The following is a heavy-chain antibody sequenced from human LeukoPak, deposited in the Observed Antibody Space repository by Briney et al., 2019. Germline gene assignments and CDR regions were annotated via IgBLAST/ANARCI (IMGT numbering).Heavy chain of an antibody. CDR2: ISSSSSYI. CDR3: ARGPDPSHYDLWSGPGGD. D-gene: IGHD3-3*01. Sequence: GGSLRLSCAASGFTFSSYSMNWVRQAPGKGLEWVSSISSSSSYIYYADSVKGRFTISRDNAKNSLYLQMNSLRAEDTAVYYCARGPDPSHYDLWSGPGGDWGQGTLVTVSS. V-gene: IGHV3-21*01. CDR1: GFTFSSYS. J-gene: IGHJ4*02.